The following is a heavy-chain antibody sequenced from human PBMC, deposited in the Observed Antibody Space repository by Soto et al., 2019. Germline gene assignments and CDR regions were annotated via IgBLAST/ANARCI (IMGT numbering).Heavy chain of an antibody. CDR2: INHSGST. V-gene: IGHV4-34*01. J-gene: IGHJ4*02. Sequence: TLSLTCAVYGGSFSDYYWNWIRQSPGKGLEWIGEINHSGSTTYTPSLKSRVTISIDTSKNQISLKLSSVTAADTAVYYCARRHKAILVPNFCAQRTLVTVSS. CDR1: GGSFSDYY. CDR3: ARRHKAILVPNF. D-gene: IGHD2-8*02.